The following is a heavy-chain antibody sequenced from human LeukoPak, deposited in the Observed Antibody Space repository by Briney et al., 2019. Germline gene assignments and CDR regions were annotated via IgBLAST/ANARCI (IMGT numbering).Heavy chain of an antibody. CDR1: GYTFTSYY. CDR3: ARRYCSSTSCYIPFDY. J-gene: IGHJ4*02. CDR2: TNPSGGST. D-gene: IGHD2-2*02. V-gene: IGHV1-46*01. Sequence: ASVKVSCNASGYTFTSYYMHCVRQAPGQGLECMGITNPSGGSTSYAQKFQGRVTMTRDMSTSTVYMELSSLRSEDTAVYYCARRYCSSTSCYIPFDYWGQGTLVTVSS.